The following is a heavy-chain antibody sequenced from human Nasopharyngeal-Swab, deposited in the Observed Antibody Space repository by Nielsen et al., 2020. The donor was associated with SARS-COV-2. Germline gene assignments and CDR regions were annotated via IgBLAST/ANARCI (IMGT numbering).Heavy chain of an antibody. V-gene: IGHV4-30-4*01. CDR1: GDSISRGDYY. J-gene: IGHJ6*03. CDR2: IYHTGST. Sequence: SEPLSLTCSVSGDSISRGDYYWSWIRQSPVKGLEWIGYIYHTGSTSYNPSLRSRVIISSDASKNQFSLRLSSVTAADTAMYYCARRRGPAYYYYMDVWGKGTPVTVSS. CDR3: ARRRGPAYYYYMDV.